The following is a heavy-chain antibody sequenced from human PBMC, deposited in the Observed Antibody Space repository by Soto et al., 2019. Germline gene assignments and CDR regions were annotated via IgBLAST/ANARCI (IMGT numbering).Heavy chain of an antibody. CDR2: IIPIFGTI. D-gene: IGHD2-2*01. Sequence: QVQLVQSGTEVRKPGSSVKVSCKASGGTFDSNAISWVRLAPGQGLEWMGGIIPIFGTINNAQKFKDRATTTADESANIVSMELSSLRSEHTAIYYCAREALTFGPGAVGGPFDIWAQGTLVTLSS. CDR1: GGTFDSNA. CDR3: AREALTFGPGAVGGPFDI. V-gene: IGHV1-69*12. J-gene: IGHJ3*02.